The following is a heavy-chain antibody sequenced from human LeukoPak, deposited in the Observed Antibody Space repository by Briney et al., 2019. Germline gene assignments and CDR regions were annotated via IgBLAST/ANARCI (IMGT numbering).Heavy chain of an antibody. J-gene: IGHJ4*02. CDR2: ISSRSSYL. D-gene: IGHD6-6*01. CDR3: ARLNSSSAFFDY. V-gene: IGHV3-21*01. CDR1: GFTFNSYS. Sequence: GGSLRLSCAASGFTFNSYSTNWVRQAPGTGLEWVSSISSRSSYLYYVDSVKGRFTISRDNARNSLYLQMDSLRAEDTAVYFCARLNSSSAFFDYWGQGTLVTVSS.